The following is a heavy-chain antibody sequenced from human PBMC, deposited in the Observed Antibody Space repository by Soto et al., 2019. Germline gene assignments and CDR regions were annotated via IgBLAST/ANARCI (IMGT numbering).Heavy chain of an antibody. V-gene: IGHV4-31*03. Sequence: QVQLQESGPGLVKPSQTLSLTCTVSGGSISSGGYYWSWIRQHPGKGLEWIGYIYYSGSTYYNPSLKSRVNISVDTAKNPFSLKLSSVTAADTAVYYCARWVGATSFDYWGQGTLVTVSS. D-gene: IGHD1-26*01. CDR3: ARWVGATSFDY. CDR1: GGSISSGGYY. J-gene: IGHJ4*02. CDR2: IYYSGST.